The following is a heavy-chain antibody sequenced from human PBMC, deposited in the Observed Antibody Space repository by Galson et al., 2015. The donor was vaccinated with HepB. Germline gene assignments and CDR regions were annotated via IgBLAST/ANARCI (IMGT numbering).Heavy chain of an antibody. CDR3: ARQVPATGYHYFDC. Sequence: CAISGDSVSSNSAAWNWIRQSPSRGLEWLGRTYYRSKWSTDYAVAVKSRITVNADTSKNQFSLQLNSVTPDDTAVYYCARQVPATGYHYFDCWGQGTLVTVSS. V-gene: IGHV6-1*01. D-gene: IGHD2-2*01. CDR2: TYYRSKWST. J-gene: IGHJ4*02. CDR1: GDSVSSNSAA.